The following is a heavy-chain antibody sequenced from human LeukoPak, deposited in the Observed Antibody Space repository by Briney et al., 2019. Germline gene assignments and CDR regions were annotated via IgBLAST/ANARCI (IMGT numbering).Heavy chain of an antibody. CDR1: GYTFTSYA. CDR3: ARAGISPWGPKFFDY. V-gene: IGHV1-3*01. Sequence: ASVKVSCKASGYTFTSYAMHWVRQAPGQRLEWMGWINAGNGNTKYSQKFQGRVTITRDTSASTAYMELSSLRSEDTAVYYCARAGISPWGPKFFDYWGQGTLVTVSS. CDR2: INAGNGNT. D-gene: IGHD6-13*01. J-gene: IGHJ4*02.